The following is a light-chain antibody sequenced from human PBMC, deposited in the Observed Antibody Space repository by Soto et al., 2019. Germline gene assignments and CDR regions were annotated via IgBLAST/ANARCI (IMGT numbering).Light chain of an antibody. J-gene: IGKJ1*01. CDR3: QQTDSTPQT. CDR1: QSIRNY. CDR2: AAS. V-gene: IGKV1-39*01. Sequence: DIQLTQSPSSLSASVGDRVTISCRASQSIRNYVSWYQQKPGTAPKILISAASTLQSGVPSRFSGSGSGTDFTLTISSLQIEDFATYFCQQTDSTPQTFGQGTNVEI.